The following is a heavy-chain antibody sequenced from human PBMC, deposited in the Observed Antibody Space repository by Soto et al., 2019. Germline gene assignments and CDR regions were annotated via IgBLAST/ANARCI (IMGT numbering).Heavy chain of an antibody. J-gene: IGHJ4*02. CDR3: ARDSYTRY. V-gene: IGHV3-66*01. CDR1: GFIVSTSY. D-gene: IGHD4-4*01. CDR2: IYNDGST. Sequence: EVQLVESGGGLVQPGGSLRLSCTASGFIVSTSYMSWVRQAPGKGLEWGSIIYNDGSTYYADSVKGRFTISRDDSKNTLYLQIVSLRAEDTALYYCARDSYTRYWGQGTLVTVSS.